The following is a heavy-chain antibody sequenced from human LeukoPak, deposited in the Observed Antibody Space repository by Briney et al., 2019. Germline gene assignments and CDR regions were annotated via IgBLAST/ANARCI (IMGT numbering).Heavy chain of an antibody. CDR1: GGSISSSSYY. CDR2: IYYSGST. D-gene: IGHD3-10*01. Sequence: SETLSLTCTVSGGSISSSSYYWGWIRQPPGKGLEWIGSIYYSGSTYYNPSLKSRVTISVDTSKNQFSLKLSSVAAADTAVYYCARHYGSGSYHPYFDYWGQGTLVTVSS. J-gene: IGHJ4*02. CDR3: ARHYGSGSYHPYFDY. V-gene: IGHV4-39*01.